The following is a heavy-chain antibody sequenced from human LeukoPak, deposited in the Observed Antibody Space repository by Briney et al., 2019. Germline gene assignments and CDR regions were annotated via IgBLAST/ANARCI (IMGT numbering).Heavy chain of an antibody. D-gene: IGHD5-18*01. CDR2: IYHNGNT. CDR3: ASGGYSYGFDY. J-gene: IGHJ4*02. V-gene: IGHV4-30-2*01. Sequence: SETLSLTCTVSGDSISSGGYSWSWIRQPPGKGLEWIGYIYHNGNTYYSPSLKSRVTISVDRSKNQLSLKLSSVTAADTAMYYCASGGYSYGFDYWGQGTLVTVSS. CDR1: GDSISSGGYS.